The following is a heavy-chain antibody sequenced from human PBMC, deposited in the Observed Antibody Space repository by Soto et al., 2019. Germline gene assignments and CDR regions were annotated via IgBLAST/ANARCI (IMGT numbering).Heavy chain of an antibody. CDR2: IWYDGSNK. CDR1: GFTFSSYG. Sequence: QVQLVESGGGVVQPGRSLRLSCAASGFTFSSYGMHWVRQAPGKGLEWVAVIWYDGSNKYYADSVKGRFTISRDNSKNTLYLQMNSLRAEDTAVYYCARDGDDGAYVLDYWGQGTLVTVSS. CDR3: ARDGDDGAYVLDY. V-gene: IGHV3-33*01. J-gene: IGHJ4*02. D-gene: IGHD4-17*01.